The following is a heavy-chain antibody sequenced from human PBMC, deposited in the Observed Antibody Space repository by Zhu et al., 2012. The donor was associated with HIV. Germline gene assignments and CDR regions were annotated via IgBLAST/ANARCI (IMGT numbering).Heavy chain of an antibody. CDR1: GGSISSYY. V-gene: IGHV4-59*01. J-gene: IGHJ5*02. CDR2: IYYSGST. D-gene: IGHD2/OR15-2a*01. CDR3: AGDVGLSGWFDP. Sequence: QVQESGPGLVKPSETLSLTCTVSGGSISSYYWSWIRQPPGKGLEWIGYIYYSGSTNYNPSLKSRVTISVDTSKNQFSLKLSSVTAGDTAVYYCAGDVGLSGWFDPGAREPWSPSPQ.